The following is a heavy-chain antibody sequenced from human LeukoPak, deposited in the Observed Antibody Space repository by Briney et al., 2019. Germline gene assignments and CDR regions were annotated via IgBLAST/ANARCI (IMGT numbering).Heavy chain of an antibody. CDR2: ISGSGGST. Sequence: GGSLRLSCAASGFTFSSYAMSWVRQAPGKELEWVSAISGSGGSTYYADSVKGRFTISRDNSKNTLYLQMNSLRAEDTAVYYCARNSGSYYDYYYYMDVWGKGTTVTVSS. D-gene: IGHD1-26*01. J-gene: IGHJ6*03. CDR1: GFTFSSYA. CDR3: ARNSGSYYDYYYYMDV. V-gene: IGHV3-23*01.